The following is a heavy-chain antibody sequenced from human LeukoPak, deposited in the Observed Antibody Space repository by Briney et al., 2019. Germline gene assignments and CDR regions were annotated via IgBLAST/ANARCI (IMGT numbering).Heavy chain of an antibody. J-gene: IGHJ5*02. CDR1: GYSISSGYY. V-gene: IGHV4-38-2*02. D-gene: IGHD2-21*01. CDR2: IYHSGST. CDR3: ARGRWARLHNWFDP. Sequence: PSETLSLTCTVSGYSISSGYYWGWIRQPPGKGLEWIGSIYHSGSTYYNPSLKSRVTISVDTSKNQFSLKLSSVTAADTAVYYCARGRWARLHNWFDPWGQGTLVTVSS.